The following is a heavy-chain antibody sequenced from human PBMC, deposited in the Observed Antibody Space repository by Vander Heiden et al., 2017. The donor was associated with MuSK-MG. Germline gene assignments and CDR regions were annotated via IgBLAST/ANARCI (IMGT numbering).Heavy chain of an antibody. J-gene: IGHJ6*01. CDR3: ARDRAIPSRHDFYYCAMDV. V-gene: IGHV1-2*02. D-gene: IGHD2-2*01. CDR1: GYTFTGYY. Sequence: QLQLVQSGAEVKTPGASVKVSCKASGYTFTGYYMHWVRQAPGQGLEWMGWINPDSGGTNYAQKFQGRGTMTRDTSISTAYLELSGLRSGEKAVYFCARDRAIPSRHDFYYCAMDVWGQGTTVAVS. CDR2: INPDSGGT.